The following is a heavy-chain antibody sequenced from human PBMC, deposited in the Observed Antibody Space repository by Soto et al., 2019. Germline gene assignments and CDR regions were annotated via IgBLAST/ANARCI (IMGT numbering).Heavy chain of an antibody. D-gene: IGHD2-8*01. CDR3: AKDSCTNGVCPYYYYGMDV. CDR1: GFMFDRYG. CDR2: IYYDGSNK. V-gene: IGHV3-30*02. Sequence: GGSLRLSCSSSGFMFDRYGMHWVRQVPGKGLEWVADIYYDGSNKYYADSVKGRFTISRDNSKNTLYLQMNSLRAEDTAVYYCAKDSCTNGVCPYYYYGMDVWGQGTTVTVSS. J-gene: IGHJ6*02.